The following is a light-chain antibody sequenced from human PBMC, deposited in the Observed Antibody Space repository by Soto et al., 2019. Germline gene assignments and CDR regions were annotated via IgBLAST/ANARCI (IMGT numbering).Light chain of an antibody. CDR1: QSISPW. CDR3: QQYYIYSRT. J-gene: IGKJ2*02. V-gene: IGKV1-5*03. CDR2: QSS. Sequence: DIQMTQSPSTLSASVGDRVTITCRASQSISPWLAWYQHKPGRAPKLLIYQSSSLEVGVPLRFSGSGSGTEFTLTISSLQPDDFATYYCQQYYIYSRTFGQGTKVETK.